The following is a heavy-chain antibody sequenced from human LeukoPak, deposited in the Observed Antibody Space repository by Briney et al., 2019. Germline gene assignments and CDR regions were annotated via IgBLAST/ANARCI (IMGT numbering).Heavy chain of an antibody. CDR2: MNQDGSER. J-gene: IGHJ4*02. D-gene: IGHD5-18*01. CDR1: GFTLSTYW. V-gene: IGHV3-7*01. CDR3: VRDKGYSQFDY. Sequence: GGSLRLSCAASGFTLSTYWMSWVRQAPGKGLEWVANMNQDGSERNFVGSVKGRFTISRDNAKNSVFLYMNNLRAEDTAVYYCVRDKGYSQFDYWGQGTLVTVSS.